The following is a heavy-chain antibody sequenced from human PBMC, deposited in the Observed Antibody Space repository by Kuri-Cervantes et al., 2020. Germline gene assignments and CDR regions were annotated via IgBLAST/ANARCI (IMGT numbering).Heavy chain of an antibody. CDR3: ARTPLSTVAFMDV. CDR2: IYHTGST. V-gene: IGHV4-59*08. J-gene: IGHJ6*02. CDR1: GGSITSYY. Sequence: GSLRLSCTVSGGSITSYYWTWIRQPPGKGLEWIGIIYHTGSTYYNPSLKSRVTISVDTSKNQFSLRLSSLAAADTAIYYCARTPLSTVAFMDVWGQGTTVTVSS. D-gene: IGHD4-23*01.